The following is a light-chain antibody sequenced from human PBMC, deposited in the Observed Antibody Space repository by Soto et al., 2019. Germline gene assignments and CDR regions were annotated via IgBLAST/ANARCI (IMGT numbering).Light chain of an antibody. J-gene: IGKJ1*01. CDR2: GAS. Sequence: EIVLTQSPGTLSLSPGERATLACRAGQTVSGNYLAWYQQKPGQAPRLLIDGASSRATGIPDRFSCSGSGTAFTLNISRLEPEDFAVYYGQQYGNSPWTVGQGNKVEIK. CDR3: QQYGNSPWT. V-gene: IGKV3-20*01. CDR1: QTVSGNY.